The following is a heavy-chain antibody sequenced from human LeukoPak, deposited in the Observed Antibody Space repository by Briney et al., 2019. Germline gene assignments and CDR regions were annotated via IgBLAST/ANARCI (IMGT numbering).Heavy chain of an antibody. Sequence: ASVKVSCKASGYTFTSYGISWVRQAPGQGLEWMGWISAYNDNTSYAQKLQGRVTMTTDTSTSTAYMELRSLRSDDTAVYYCARDRGYYYDSSGHYYWGQGTLVTVSS. V-gene: IGHV1-18*01. CDR1: GYTFTSYG. CDR2: ISAYNDNT. D-gene: IGHD3-22*01. J-gene: IGHJ4*02. CDR3: ARDRGYYYDSSGHYY.